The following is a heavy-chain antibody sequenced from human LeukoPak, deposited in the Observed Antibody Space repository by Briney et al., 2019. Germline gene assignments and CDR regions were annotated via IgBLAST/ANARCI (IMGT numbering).Heavy chain of an antibody. D-gene: IGHD2-8*01. CDR2: IHYSGSS. CDR1: GDSTSNFY. CDR3: ALAPNSNWFDS. V-gene: IGHV4-59*03. J-gene: IGHJ5*01. Sequence: PSETLSLTCTVSGDSTSNFYWNWIRQSPGKGLEWIGSIHYSGSSVYNPSLKSRVTISIDTSRRQFFLKLNSVTAADTAVYFCALAPNSNWFDSWGPGTLVTVSS.